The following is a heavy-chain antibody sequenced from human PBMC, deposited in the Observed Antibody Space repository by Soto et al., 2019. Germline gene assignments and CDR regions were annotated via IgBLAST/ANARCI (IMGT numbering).Heavy chain of an antibody. CDR1: GFTFSSYS. J-gene: IGHJ2*01. CDR3: ARYGADSDYCVWYFDL. Sequence: EVQLVESGGGLVKPGGSLRLSCAASGFTFSSYSMNWVRQAPGKGLEWVSSISSSSSYIYYADSVKGRFNISRDNAKNSLYVQMNSLRAEDTAVYYCARYGADSDYCVWYFDLWGRGTLVTVSS. CDR2: ISSSSSYI. D-gene: IGHD4-4*01. V-gene: IGHV3-21*01.